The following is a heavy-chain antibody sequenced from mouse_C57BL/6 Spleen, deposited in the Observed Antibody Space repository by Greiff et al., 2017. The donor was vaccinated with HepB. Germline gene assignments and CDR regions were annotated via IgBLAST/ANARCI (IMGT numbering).Heavy chain of an antibody. D-gene: IGHD3-1*01. CDR2: ISSGGDYI. J-gene: IGHJ4*01. CDR1: GFTFSSYA. CDR3: TRAGLYYAMDY. V-gene: IGHV5-9-1*02. Sequence: EVKVEESGEGLVKPGGSLKLSCAASGFTFSSYAMSWVRQTPEKRLEWVAYISSGGDYIYYADTVKGRFTISRDNARNTLYLQMSSLKSEDTAMYYCTRAGLYYAMDYWGQGTSVTVSS.